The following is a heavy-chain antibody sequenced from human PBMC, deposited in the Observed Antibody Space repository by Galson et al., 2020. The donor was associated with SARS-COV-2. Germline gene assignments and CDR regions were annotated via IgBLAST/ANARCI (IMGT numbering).Heavy chain of an antibody. D-gene: IGHD6-19*01. V-gene: IGHV4-39*07. CDR1: GGSIRSNSHY. Sequence: LETLSLTCSVSGGSIRSNSHYWGWIRQPPGKGLEWIGNVYYGGSTYYSPSLKSRVTISLDTSKNQFSLLLNSVTAADAAVYYCASLWLDGIGLDYFYYWGQGTPVTVSS. J-gene: IGHJ4*02. CDR3: ASLWLDGIGLDYFYY. CDR2: VYYGGST.